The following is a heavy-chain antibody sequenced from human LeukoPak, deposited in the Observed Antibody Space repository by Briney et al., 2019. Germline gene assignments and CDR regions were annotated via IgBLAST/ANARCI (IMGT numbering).Heavy chain of an antibody. CDR2: ISSSGST. J-gene: IGHJ4*02. CDR3: ARDLGRTRGWLRLYYFDY. V-gene: IGHV4-61*02. Sequence: SETLSLTCTVSGDSISSGDYYWSWIRQPAGKGLEWIGRISSSGSTNYNPSLKSRVTISVDTSKNQFSLKLSSVTAADTAVYYCARDLGRTRGWLRLYYFDYWGQGTLVTVSS. D-gene: IGHD5-24*01. CDR1: GDSISSGDYY.